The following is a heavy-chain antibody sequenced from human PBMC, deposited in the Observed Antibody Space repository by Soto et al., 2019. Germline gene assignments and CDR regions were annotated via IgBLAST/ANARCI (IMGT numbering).Heavy chain of an antibody. D-gene: IGHD6-13*01. J-gene: IGHJ6*04. CDR1: GFSVSSRRYY. CDR3: ARRSSRWYISYYGMDV. CDR2: ISYSGSK. V-gene: IGHV4-39*01. Sequence: PSATLSLSSSCSGFSVSSRRYYWVWTGQHPGKGLEWIGSISYSGSKYYTHYIKSRVTIYVDKSHNKLSLNLRSVTDAETAVYYCARRSSRWYISYYGMDVWGKGTTVS.